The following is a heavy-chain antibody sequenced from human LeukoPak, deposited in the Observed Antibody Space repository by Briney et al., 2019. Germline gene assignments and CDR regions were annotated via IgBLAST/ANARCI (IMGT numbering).Heavy chain of an antibody. V-gene: IGHV3-30-3*01. D-gene: IGHD3-22*01. J-gene: IGHJ4*02. CDR1: GFTFSSYA. Sequence: PGRSLRLSCAASGFTFSSYAMHWVRQAPGKGLEWVAVISYDGSNKYYADSVKGRFTISRDNSKNTLYLQMNSLRAEDTAVYYCARGGDSSPLDYWGQGTLVTVSS. CDR3: ARGGDSSPLDY. CDR2: ISYDGSNK.